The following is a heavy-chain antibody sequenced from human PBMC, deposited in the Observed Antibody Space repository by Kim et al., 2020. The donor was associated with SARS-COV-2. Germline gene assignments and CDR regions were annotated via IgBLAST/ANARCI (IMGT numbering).Heavy chain of an antibody. J-gene: IGHJ2*01. Sequence: SDTLSLTCSVSGGSISSNNFFWGWIRQPPGRGLEWIGNINYSGSIFYNPSLKGRVTISVDTSRNQFSLQVTSVTAADTALYYCARQPKRYGGLYYW. CDR1: GGSISSNNFF. D-gene: IGHD3-16*01. CDR3: ARQPKRYGGLYYW. CDR2: INYSGSI. V-gene: IGHV4-39*01.